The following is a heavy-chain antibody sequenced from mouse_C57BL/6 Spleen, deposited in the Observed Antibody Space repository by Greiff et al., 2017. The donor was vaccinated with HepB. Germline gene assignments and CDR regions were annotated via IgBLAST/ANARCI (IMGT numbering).Heavy chain of an antibody. V-gene: IGHV1-81*01. D-gene: IGHD2-4*01. CDR2: IYPRSGNT. Sequence: VQLQQSGAELARPGASVKLSCKASGYTFTSYGISWVKQRTGQGLEWIGEIYPRSGNTYYNEKFKGKATLTADKSSSTAYMELRSLTSEDSAVYFCARDGGYDYDDGDYYAMDYWGQGTSVTVSS. CDR1: GYTFTSYG. CDR3: ARDGGYDYDDGDYYAMDY. J-gene: IGHJ4*01.